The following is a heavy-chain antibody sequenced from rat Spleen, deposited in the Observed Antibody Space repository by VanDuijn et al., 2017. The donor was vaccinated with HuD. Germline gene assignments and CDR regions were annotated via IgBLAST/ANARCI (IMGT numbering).Heavy chain of an antibody. D-gene: IGHD3-1*01. CDR2: ISYDGSSI. V-gene: IGHV5-29*01. J-gene: IGHJ2*01. CDR1: GFTFSNYG. CDR3: ARSADPGYSDY. Sequence: EVQLVESGGGLVQPGRSLKLSCAASGFTFSNYGMAWVRQAPTKGLEWVATISYDGSSIYDRDSVKGRFTISRDNAKRILYLKMDSLRSEDTATYYCARSADPGYSDYWGQGVMVTVSS.